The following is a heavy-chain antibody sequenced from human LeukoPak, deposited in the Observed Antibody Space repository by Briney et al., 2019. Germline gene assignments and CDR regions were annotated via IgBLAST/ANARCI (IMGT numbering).Heavy chain of an antibody. CDR2: ISYDGSNK. CDR1: GFTFSSYG. V-gene: IGHV3-30*18. J-gene: IGHJ6*02. CDR3: AKDFYRRYYYDSSGYYSGYYYYGMDV. Sequence: PGRSLRLSCAASGFTFSSYGMHWVRQAPGKGLEWVAVISYDGSNKYYADSVKGPFTISRDNSKNTLYLQMNSLRAGDTAVYYCAKDFYRRYYYDSSGYYSGYYYYGMDVWGQGTTVTVSS. D-gene: IGHD3-22*01.